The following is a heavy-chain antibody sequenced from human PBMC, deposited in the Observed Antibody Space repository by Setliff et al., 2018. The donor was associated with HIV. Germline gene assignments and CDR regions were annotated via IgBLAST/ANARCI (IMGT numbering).Heavy chain of an antibody. Sequence: ASVKVSCKASGYTFIDYYIYWVRQAPGQGLEWMGWINPNSGDTDYAQKFQDRVTVTRGTSINTAYMELSRLRSDDTAVFYCARTRGESCTGGRCYERFDYWGQGTLVTVSS. V-gene: IGHV1-2*02. J-gene: IGHJ4*02. CDR2: INPNSGDT. CDR1: GYTFIDYY. CDR3: ARTRGESCTGGRCYERFDY. D-gene: IGHD2-15*01.